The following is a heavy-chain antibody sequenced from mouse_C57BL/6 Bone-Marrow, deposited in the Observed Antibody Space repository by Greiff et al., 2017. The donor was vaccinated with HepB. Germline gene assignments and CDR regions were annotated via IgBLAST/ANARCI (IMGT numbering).Heavy chain of an antibody. V-gene: IGHV5-12*01. CDR2: ISNGGGST. CDR3: ARHYYGSSYGLYYAMDY. Sequence: EVQVVESGGGLVQPGGSLKLSCAASGFTFSDYYMYWVRQTPEKRLEWVAYISNGGGSTYYPDTVKGRFTISRDNAKNTLYLQMSRLKSEDTAMYYCARHYYGSSYGLYYAMDYWGQGTSVTVSS. CDR1: GFTFSDYY. J-gene: IGHJ4*01. D-gene: IGHD1-1*01.